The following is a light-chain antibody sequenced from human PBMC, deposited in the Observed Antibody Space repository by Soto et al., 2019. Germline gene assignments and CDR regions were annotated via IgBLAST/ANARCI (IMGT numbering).Light chain of an antibody. CDR3: SSHAGATKV. Sequence: QSALTQPPSASGSLGQAVTISCTGTSSDVGGYNYVSWYQQHPGKAPRLMIYEVNKRPSGVPDRFSGSESGNTASLTVSGLQAEDEADYYCSSHAGATKVFGTGTKLTVL. J-gene: IGLJ1*01. CDR1: SSDVGGYNY. CDR2: EVN. V-gene: IGLV2-8*01.